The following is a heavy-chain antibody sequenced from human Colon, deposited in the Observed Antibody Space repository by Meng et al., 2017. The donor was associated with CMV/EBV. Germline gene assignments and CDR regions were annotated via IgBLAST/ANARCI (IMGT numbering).Heavy chain of an antibody. Sequence: ASVKVSCKGSGDTFSGYYIHWVRQAPGQGLEWMGWINPNSGGTNYAQKFQGRVTMTRDTSISTAYMELSRLRSDDTAVYYCARELTMIVGEGNWFDPWGQGTLVTVSS. J-gene: IGHJ5*02. CDR3: ARELTMIVGEGNWFDP. CDR1: GDTFSGYY. D-gene: IGHD3-22*01. V-gene: IGHV1-2*02. CDR2: INPNSGGT.